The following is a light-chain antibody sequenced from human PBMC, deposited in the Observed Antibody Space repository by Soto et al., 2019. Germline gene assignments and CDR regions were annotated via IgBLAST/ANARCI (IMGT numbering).Light chain of an antibody. Sequence: EFVLTQSPATLSLPPGERATLSCRPSQSVRSSLAWYQQKPGQAPRLLIYDASNRASGIPARFSGSGSGTDFTLTISSLEPEDFAVYYCQQRSSWLLTFGGGTKVEIK. CDR3: QQRSSWLLT. CDR2: DAS. V-gene: IGKV3-11*01. CDR1: QSVRSS. J-gene: IGKJ4*01.